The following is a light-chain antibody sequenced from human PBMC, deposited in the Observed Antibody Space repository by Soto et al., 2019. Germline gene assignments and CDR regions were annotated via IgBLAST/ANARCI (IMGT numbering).Light chain of an antibody. Sequence: EIVLTQSPATLSLSPVEIATLSCRASQSISIYLAWYQQKPGQAPRLLISDASNRATGIPARFSGSGSGTDFTLTISSLEPEDFAVYYCQQRSSWPPWTFGQGTKVDIK. CDR3: QQRSSWPPWT. J-gene: IGKJ1*01. V-gene: IGKV3-11*01. CDR2: DAS. CDR1: QSISIY.